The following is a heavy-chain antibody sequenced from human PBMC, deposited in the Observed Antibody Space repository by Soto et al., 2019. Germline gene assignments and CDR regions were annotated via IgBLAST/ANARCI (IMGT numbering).Heavy chain of an antibody. CDR2: IIPLFGTA. CDR1: GGTFNSYT. J-gene: IGHJ5*02. D-gene: IGHD3-10*01. V-gene: IGHV1-69*06. Sequence: QVQLVQSGAEVKKPGSSVKVSCKASGGTFNSYTIGWVRQAPGQGLEWIGGIIPLFGTANYAQKFQGRVTIFADKSTSTAYMELSSLRSEDTAVYYCAKEGFGDSGWFDPWGQGTLVTVSS. CDR3: AKEGFGDSGWFDP.